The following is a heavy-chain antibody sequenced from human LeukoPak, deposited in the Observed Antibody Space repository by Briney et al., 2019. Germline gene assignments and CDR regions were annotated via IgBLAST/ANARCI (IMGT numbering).Heavy chain of an antibody. CDR3: ARMYPDSSGCNLDY. Sequence: SETLSLTCTVSGGSISSGGYYWSWIRQHPGKGLEWIGYIYYSGSTNYNPSLKSRVTISVDTSTNQFSLKLSSLTAADTAVYYCARMYPDSSGCNLDYWGQGTLVTVSS. V-gene: IGHV4-61*08. J-gene: IGHJ4*02. D-gene: IGHD6-19*01. CDR1: GGSISSGGYY. CDR2: IYYSGST.